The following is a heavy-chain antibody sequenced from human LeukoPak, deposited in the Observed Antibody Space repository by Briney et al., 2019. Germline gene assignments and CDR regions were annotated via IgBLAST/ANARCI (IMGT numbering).Heavy chain of an antibody. CDR3: AKTRPLDSSSWSHGDY. CDR2: VTGNGDNT. Sequence: GGSLRLSCAASGFTFSSYAMSWVRQAPGKGLEWVSSVTGNGDNTFHADSVKGRFTISRDNSKNTLYLQMNSLRAEDTAVYYCAKTRPLDSSSWSHGDYWGQGTLVTVSS. V-gene: IGHV3-23*01. J-gene: IGHJ4*02. D-gene: IGHD6-13*01. CDR1: GFTFSSYA.